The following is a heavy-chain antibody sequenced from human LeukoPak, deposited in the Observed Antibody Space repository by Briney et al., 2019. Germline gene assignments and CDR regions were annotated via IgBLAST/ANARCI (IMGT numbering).Heavy chain of an antibody. CDR2: IYYSGST. Sequence: SETLSLTCTVSGGSISSSSYYWGWIRQPPGKGLEWIGSIYYSGSTYYNPSLKSRITMSVDTSKNQFSLKLSSVTAADTAVYYCARRRVLRFLIDWGQGTLVTVSS. J-gene: IGHJ4*02. CDR1: GGSISSSSYY. V-gene: IGHV4-39*01. D-gene: IGHD3-3*01. CDR3: ARRRVLRFLID.